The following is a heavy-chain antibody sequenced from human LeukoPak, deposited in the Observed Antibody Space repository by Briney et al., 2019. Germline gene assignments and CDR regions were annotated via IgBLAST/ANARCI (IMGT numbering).Heavy chain of an antibody. V-gene: IGHV5-51*01. CDR1: GSSFTSYW. J-gene: IGHJ4*02. CDR3: ARKKSGYSSSSDY. CDR2: IYPGDSDT. D-gene: IGHD6-6*01. Sequence: GGSLKISCKGSGSSFTSYWIGWVRQLPGKGLEWMGIIYPGDSDTRYSPSFQGQVTISADKSISTAYLQWNSLKASDTAMYYCARKKSGYSSSSDYWGQGTLVTVSS.